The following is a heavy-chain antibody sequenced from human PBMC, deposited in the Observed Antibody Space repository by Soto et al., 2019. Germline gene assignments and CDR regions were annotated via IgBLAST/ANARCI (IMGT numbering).Heavy chain of an antibody. CDR1: GGSISNYF. J-gene: IGHJ3*01. Sequence: QVQLQESGPGLVKPSETLSLTCNVSGGSISNYFWSWIRQPPGKGLEWIGYIYYNGITNYSPSLRSRGTISVDTSKNQFSLKLSSVTAADTAVYYCAGYCSSTSCYSLDAFDVWGQGTMVTVSS. CDR2: IYYNGIT. CDR3: AGYCSSTSCYSLDAFDV. V-gene: IGHV4-59*08. D-gene: IGHD2-2*01.